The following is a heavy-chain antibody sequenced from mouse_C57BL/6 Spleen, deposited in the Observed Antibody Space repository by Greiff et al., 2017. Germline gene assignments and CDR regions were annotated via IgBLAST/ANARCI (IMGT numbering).Heavy chain of an antibody. D-gene: IGHD1-1*01. CDR2: IDPETGGT. J-gene: IGHJ3*01. Sequence: QVQLQQQSGAELVRPGASVTLSCKASGYTFTDYEMHWVKQTPVHGLEWIGAIDPETGGTAYNQKFKGKAILTADKSSSTAYMELRSLTSEDSAVYYCTGYGSSYPLAYWGQGTLVTVSA. V-gene: IGHV1-15*01. CDR1: GYTFTDYE. CDR3: TGYGSSYPLAY.